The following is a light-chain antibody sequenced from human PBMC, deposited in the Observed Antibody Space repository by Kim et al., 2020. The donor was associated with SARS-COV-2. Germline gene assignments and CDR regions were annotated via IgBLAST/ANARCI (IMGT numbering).Light chain of an antibody. CDR2: AAS. CDR1: QDISNY. V-gene: IGKV1-27*01. Sequence: GDRAPIPCRASQDISNYLAWFQLKPGKAPKLLIYAASALQPGVPSRFSGSGSGTDFTLTVTSLQPEDVATYYCQKCDSAPWTFGQGTKVDIK. J-gene: IGKJ1*01. CDR3: QKCDSAPWT.